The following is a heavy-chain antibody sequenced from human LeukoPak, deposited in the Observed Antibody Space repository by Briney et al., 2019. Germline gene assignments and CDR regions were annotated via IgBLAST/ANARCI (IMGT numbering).Heavy chain of an antibody. CDR3: VSLGYSSSSVRY. CDR1: GFTFSSYA. V-gene: IGHV3-23*01. J-gene: IGHJ4*02. D-gene: IGHD6-6*01. Sequence: GGSLRLSCAASGFTFSSYAMSWVRQAPGKGLEWVSAISGSGGSTYYADSVRGRFTISRDNSKNTLYLQMNSLRAEDTAVYFCVSLGYSSSSVRYWGQGTLVTVSS. CDR2: ISGSGGST.